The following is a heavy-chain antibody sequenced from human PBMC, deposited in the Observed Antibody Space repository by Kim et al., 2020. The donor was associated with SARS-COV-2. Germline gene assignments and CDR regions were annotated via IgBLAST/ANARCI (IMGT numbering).Heavy chain of an antibody. CDR1: GGSISNNNYF. CDR2: IHYSGNT. V-gene: IGHV4-39*06. CDR3: ATHKRFADYVDY. D-gene: IGHD3-16*01. Sequence: SETLSLTCTVSGGSISNNNYFWVWIRQSPGKGLEWIGSIHYSGNTYYNPSLGGRVTISADMSKNQFPLKLNSVTAADTAAYYCATHKRFADYVDYWGTGT. J-gene: IGHJ4*02.